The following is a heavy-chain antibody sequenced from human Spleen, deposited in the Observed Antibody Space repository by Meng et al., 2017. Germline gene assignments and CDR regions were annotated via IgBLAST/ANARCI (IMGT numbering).Heavy chain of an antibody. J-gene: IGHJ5*02. V-gene: IGHV4-34*01. Sequence: QVQLQQWGAGLLQPTETLSLTCAVSSGPFSGYHWTWIRQPPGKGLEWIGEIHHDGSANYDPSVRGRVTISVDTSKSQFSLNLRSVTAADTAVYYCVRSSGWVKTGFDPWGQGTLVTVSS. CDR2: IHHDGSA. CDR1: SGPFSGYH. CDR3: VRSSGWVKTGFDP. D-gene: IGHD6-19*01.